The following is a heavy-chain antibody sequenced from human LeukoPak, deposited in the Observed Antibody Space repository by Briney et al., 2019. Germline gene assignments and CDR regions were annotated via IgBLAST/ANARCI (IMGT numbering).Heavy chain of an antibody. CDR2: INHSGGA. V-gene: IGHV4-34*01. CDR1: GGSFSGYY. CDR3: ARGRTRGFDY. Sequence: SETLSLTCAVYGGSFSGYYCNWIRQPPGKGLEWIGEINHSGGANYDPSLKSRVTISVDTSKNQFSLKLSSVTAADTAVYYCARGRTRGFDYWGQGTLVTVSS. J-gene: IGHJ4*02.